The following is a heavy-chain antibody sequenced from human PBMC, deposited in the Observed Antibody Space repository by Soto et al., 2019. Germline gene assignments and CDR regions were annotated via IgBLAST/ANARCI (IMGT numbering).Heavy chain of an antibody. CDR1: GFTFSSYA. V-gene: IGHV3-23*01. CDR3: AKQIQWLYYYYYYGMDV. D-gene: IGHD6-19*01. Sequence: PGGSLRLSCAASGFTFSSYAMSWVRQAPGKGLEWVSAISGSGGSTYYADSVKGRFTISRDNSKNTLYLQMNSLRAEDTAVYYCAKQIQWLYYYYYYGMDVWGQGTTVTVSS. J-gene: IGHJ6*02. CDR2: ISGSGGST.